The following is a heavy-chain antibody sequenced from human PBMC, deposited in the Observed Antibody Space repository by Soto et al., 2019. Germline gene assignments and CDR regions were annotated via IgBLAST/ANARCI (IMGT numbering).Heavy chain of an antibody. CDR1: GGSISSYY. V-gene: IGHV4-59*01. CDR2: IYYSGST. Sequence: SETLSLTCTVSGGSISSYYWILIRQPPGKGLEWIGYIYYSGSTNYNPSLKSRVTISVDTSKNQFSLKLSSVTAADTAVYYCARVGGGIAAEDYYYGMDVWGQGTTVTVSS. D-gene: IGHD6-13*01. J-gene: IGHJ6*02. CDR3: ARVGGGIAAEDYYYGMDV.